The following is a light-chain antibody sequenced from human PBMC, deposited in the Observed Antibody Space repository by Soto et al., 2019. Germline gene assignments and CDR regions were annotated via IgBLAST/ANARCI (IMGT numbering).Light chain of an antibody. V-gene: IGKV3-20*01. J-gene: IGKJ2*02. CDR2: GAS. Sequence: EIVVTQSPGTLSLSPGERATLYCRASQSVSSSSLAWYQQKPGQTPRLLIYGASSKATGIPDRFSGSGSGTDFALTITRLEPEDFAVYYRQKYDTSPCTFGQGTKLQIK. CDR1: QSVSSSS. CDR3: QKYDTSPCT.